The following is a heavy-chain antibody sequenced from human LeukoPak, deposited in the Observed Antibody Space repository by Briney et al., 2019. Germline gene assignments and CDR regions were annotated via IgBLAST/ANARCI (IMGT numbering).Heavy chain of an antibody. CDR3: AKELRTRKDGSGSYYNYGMDV. CDR2: ISGSGGST. Sequence: GGSLRLSCAASGFTFSSYAMSWVRQAPGKGLEWVSAISGSGGSTYYADSVKGRFTISRDNSKNTLYLQMNSLRAEDTAVYYCAKELRTRKDGSGSYYNYGMDVWGQGTTVTVSS. CDR1: GFTFSSYA. D-gene: IGHD3-10*01. J-gene: IGHJ6*02. V-gene: IGHV3-23*01.